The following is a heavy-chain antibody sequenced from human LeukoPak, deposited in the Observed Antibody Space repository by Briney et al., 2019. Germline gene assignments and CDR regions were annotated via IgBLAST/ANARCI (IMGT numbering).Heavy chain of an antibody. CDR1: GFTFSNYG. V-gene: IGHV3-30*02. CDR3: AKERGYSYGYLDY. CDR2: IRYDGSNK. Sequence: GGSLRLSCAASGFTFSNYGMHWVRQAPGKGLEWVAFIRYDGSNKYYADSVKGRFTISRDNSKNTLYLQMNSLRAEDTAVYYCAKERGYSYGYLDYWGQGTLVTVSS. D-gene: IGHD5-18*01. J-gene: IGHJ4*02.